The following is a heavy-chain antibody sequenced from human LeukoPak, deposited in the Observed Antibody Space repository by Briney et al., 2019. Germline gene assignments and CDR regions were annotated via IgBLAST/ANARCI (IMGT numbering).Heavy chain of an antibody. CDR1: GFSFTSYS. V-gene: IGHV3-21*01. Sequence: VGSLRLSCAASGFSFTSYSMEWVRQAPGRGLEWVSSIDIDGTYIYYADSLKGRFTISRDNAKNSVYLQMNSLTAEDTAVYYCARLLEGSASYYFDYWGPGILVTVSS. J-gene: IGHJ4*02. CDR3: ARLLEGSASYYFDY. CDR2: IDIDGTYI. D-gene: IGHD3-16*01.